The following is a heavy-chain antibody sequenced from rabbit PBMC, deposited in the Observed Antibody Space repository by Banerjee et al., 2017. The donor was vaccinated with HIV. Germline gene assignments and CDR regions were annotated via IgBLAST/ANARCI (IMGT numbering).Heavy chain of an antibody. V-gene: IGHV1S40*01. Sequence: QSLEESGGGLVQPEGSLTLTCTASGFSFSFSYYMCWVRQAPGKGLEWIACIYAGTSGSTRYASWAKGRFTISKTSSTTVTLQMTSLTAADTATYFCARDLPISGGYSFDLWGQGTLVTVS. D-gene: IGHD1-1*01. CDR1: GFSFSFSYY. CDR2: IYAGTSGST. CDR3: ARDLPISGGYSFDL. J-gene: IGHJ4*01.